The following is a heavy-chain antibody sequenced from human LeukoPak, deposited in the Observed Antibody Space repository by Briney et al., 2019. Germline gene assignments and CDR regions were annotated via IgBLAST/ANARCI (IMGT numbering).Heavy chain of an antibody. CDR1: SYTFGNYA. J-gene: IGHJ4*02. Sequence: ASVKVSCKGSSYTFGNYAINWVRQAPGQGLEWMGWISAYSGKTKYAQKSPGRVTLTTDTSTSTAYMELRSLTSDDTAVYYCARSGDNWNAYFDYWGQGTRVTVSS. V-gene: IGHV1-18*01. CDR2: ISAYSGKT. D-gene: IGHD1-20*01. CDR3: ARSGDNWNAYFDY.